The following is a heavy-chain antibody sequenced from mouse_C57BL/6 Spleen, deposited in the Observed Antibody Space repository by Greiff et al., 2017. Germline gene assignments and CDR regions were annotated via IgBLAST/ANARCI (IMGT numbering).Heavy chain of an antibody. Sequence: EVKLVESGGGLVKPGGSLKLSCAASGFTFSSYAMSWVRQTPEKRLEWVATISDGGSYTYYPDNVKGRFTISRDNAKNNLYLQMSHLKSEDTAMYYWARKDYGSSPWYFDVWGTGTTVTVSS. CDR3: ARKDYGSSPWYFDV. CDR2: ISDGGSYT. D-gene: IGHD1-1*01. CDR1: GFTFSSYA. V-gene: IGHV5-4*03. J-gene: IGHJ1*03.